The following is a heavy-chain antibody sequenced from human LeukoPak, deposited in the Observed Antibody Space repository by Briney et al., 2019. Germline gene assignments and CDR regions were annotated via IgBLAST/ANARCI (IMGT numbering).Heavy chain of an antibody. CDR3: AKDRDYVLDY. J-gene: IGHJ4*02. Sequence: PGGTLRFYCAASGFTFSSYAMSWLRQAPGKGLEWVSAISGSGGSTYYADSVKGRFTISRDNSKNALYLQMNSLRAEDTAVYYCAKDRDYVLDYWGQGTLVTVSS. D-gene: IGHD4-17*01. V-gene: IGHV3-23*01. CDR2: ISGSGGST. CDR1: GFTFSSYA.